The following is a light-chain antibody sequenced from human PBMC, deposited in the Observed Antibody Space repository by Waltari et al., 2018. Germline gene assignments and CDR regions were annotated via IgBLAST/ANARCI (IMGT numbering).Light chain of an antibody. CDR2: EVS. CDR3: SSYTSSSFWV. Sequence: QSALTQPASVSGSPGQSITISCTGTSSDVGGYNYVSWYQQHPGKAPKLMIYEVSNRHSGVANLVSGAKSGNTASLTISGLQAEDEADYYCSSYTSSSFWVFGGGTKLTVL. V-gene: IGLV2-14*01. CDR1: SSDVGGYNY. J-gene: IGLJ3*02.